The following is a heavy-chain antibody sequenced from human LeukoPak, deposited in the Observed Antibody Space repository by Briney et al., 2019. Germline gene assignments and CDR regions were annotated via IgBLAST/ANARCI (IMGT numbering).Heavy chain of an antibody. D-gene: IGHD3-9*01. CDR1: GGSISSYY. CDR2: IYYSGST. V-gene: IGHV4-59*01. J-gene: IGHJ3*02. CDR3: ARDFDYADAFDI. Sequence: SETLSLTCTVSGGSISSYYWSWIRQPPGKGLEWIRYIYYSGSTNYNPSLKSRVTISVDTSKNQFSLKLSSVTAADTAVYYCARDFDYADAFDIWGQGTMVTVSS.